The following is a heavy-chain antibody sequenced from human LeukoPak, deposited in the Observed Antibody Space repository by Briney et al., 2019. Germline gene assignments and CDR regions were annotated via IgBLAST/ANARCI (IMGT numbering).Heavy chain of an antibody. D-gene: IGHD2-2*01. J-gene: IGHJ6*03. Sequence: ASVKVSCKASGGTFSSYAISWVRQAPGQGLEWMGGIIPIFGTANYAQKFQGRVTITADESTSTAYMELSSLRSEDTAVYYCARAVGYCSSTSCETYYYYMDVWGKGTTVTVSS. V-gene: IGHV1-69*13. CDR1: GGTFSSYA. CDR3: ARAVGYCSSTSCETYYYYMDV. CDR2: IIPIFGTA.